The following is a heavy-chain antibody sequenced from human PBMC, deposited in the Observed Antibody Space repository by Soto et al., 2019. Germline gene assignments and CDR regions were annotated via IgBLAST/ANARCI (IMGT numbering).Heavy chain of an antibody. CDR1: GGSFSGYY. CDR2: INHSGST. V-gene: IGHV4-34*01. Sequence: SETLSLTCAVYGGSFSGYYWSWIRQPPGKGLEWIGEINHSGSTNYNPSLKSRVTISVDTSKNQFSLKLSSVTAADTAVYCCGREKITGLLDYWGQGTLVTVSS. CDR3: GREKITGLLDY. D-gene: IGHD2-8*02. J-gene: IGHJ4*02.